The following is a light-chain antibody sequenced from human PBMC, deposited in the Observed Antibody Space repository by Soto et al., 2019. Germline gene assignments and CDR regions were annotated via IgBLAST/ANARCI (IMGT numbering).Light chain of an antibody. J-gene: IGLJ2*01. Sequence: QAVVTQSPSASGTPGQRVTISCSGSNSNLGRNTVNWYQQFPGTAPKLLVYGNNNRPAGVPDRFSGSKSGTSASLAISGLQSEDEADYHCASWDDSLNGPVFGGGTKVTVL. CDR3: ASWDDSLNGPV. V-gene: IGLV1-44*01. CDR1: NSNLGRNT. CDR2: GNN.